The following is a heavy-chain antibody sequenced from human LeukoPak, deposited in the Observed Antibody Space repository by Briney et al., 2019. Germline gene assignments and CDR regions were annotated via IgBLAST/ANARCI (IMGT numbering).Heavy chain of an antibody. Sequence: ASVKVSCKASGYTFTNYGISWVRQAPGQGLEWMGWISAYNGNTKYEQKLQGRVTMTTDTSTSTAYMELRSLRSDDTAVYYCARLYHDSSSSSNRFDPWGQGTLVTVSS. CDR3: ARLYHDSSSSSNRFDP. CDR2: ISAYNGNT. J-gene: IGHJ5*02. V-gene: IGHV1-18*01. D-gene: IGHD3-22*01. CDR1: GYTFTNYG.